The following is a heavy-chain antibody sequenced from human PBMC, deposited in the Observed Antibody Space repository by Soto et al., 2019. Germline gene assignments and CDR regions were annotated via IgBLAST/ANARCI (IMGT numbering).Heavy chain of an antibody. CDR3: TRVYGDYGTLSDY. CDR2: ISSTSTFI. V-gene: IGHV3-21*01. D-gene: IGHD4-17*01. J-gene: IGHJ4*02. CDR1: GFTFSDYS. Sequence: GGSLRLSCAASGFTFSDYSVNWVRQAPGKGLEWVSSISSTSTFIYYADSVRGRFTISRDNAKNSLYLQMNSLRAEDTAAYYCTRVYGDYGTLSDYWGRGTLVTVSS.